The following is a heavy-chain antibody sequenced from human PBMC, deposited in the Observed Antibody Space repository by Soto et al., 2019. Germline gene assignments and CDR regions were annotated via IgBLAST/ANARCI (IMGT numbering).Heavy chain of an antibody. CDR1: GFTFSSYW. J-gene: IGHJ6*03. CDR3: ARGEQLPFHYYYYMDV. D-gene: IGHD6-13*01. V-gene: IGHV3-7*01. CDR2: IKQDGSEK. Sequence: GGSLRLSCAASGFTFSSYWMSWVRQAPGKGLEWVANIKQDGSEKYYVDSVKGRFTISRDNAKNSLYLQMNSLRAEDTAVYYCARGEQLPFHYYYYMDVWGKGTTVTVSS.